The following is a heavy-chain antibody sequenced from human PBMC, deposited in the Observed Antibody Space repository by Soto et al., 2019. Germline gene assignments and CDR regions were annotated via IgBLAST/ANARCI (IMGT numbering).Heavy chain of an antibody. J-gene: IGHJ5*02. V-gene: IGHV4-39*01. CDR2: IYYSGGT. CDR3: ATQEVGGTYVYTFDP. D-gene: IGHD1-26*01. CDR1: GGSITSSCYY. Sequence: QLHLRESGPGLVKPSETLSLTCTVSGGSITSSCYYWGWIRQPPGKGLEWIGSIYYSGGTYYNPSLKSRVTISVDTSKNQFSLKLSSVTAADTAVYYCATQEVGGTYVYTFDPWGQGTLVTVSS.